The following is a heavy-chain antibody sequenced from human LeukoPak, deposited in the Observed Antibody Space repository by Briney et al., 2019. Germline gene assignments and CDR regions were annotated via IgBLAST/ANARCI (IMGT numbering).Heavy chain of an antibody. CDR1: GFTFSDYY. J-gene: IGHJ4*02. CDR3: ANTYRRDFWSAYHHFDS. CDR2: ISGSGGTT. D-gene: IGHD3-3*01. V-gene: IGHV3-23*01. Sequence: PGGSLRLSCAASGFTFSDYYMSWIRQAPGKGLEWVSAISGSGGTTYYADSVKGRFTISRDNSKNTLYLQMNSLRAEDTAVYYCANTYRRDFWSAYHHFDSWGQGTLVTVSS.